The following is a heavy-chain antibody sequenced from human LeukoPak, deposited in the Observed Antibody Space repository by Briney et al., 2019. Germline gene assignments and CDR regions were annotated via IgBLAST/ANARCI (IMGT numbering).Heavy chain of an antibody. Sequence: PSETLSLTCTVSSASITSYYWSWIRQPPGKGLEWIGYIYYSGSTNYNPSLKSRVTISVDTSKNQFSLKLSSVTAADTAVYYCARRRGDAFDIWGQGTMVTVSS. J-gene: IGHJ3*02. V-gene: IGHV4-59*08. D-gene: IGHD3-10*01. CDR3: ARRRGDAFDI. CDR1: SASITSYY. CDR2: IYYSGST.